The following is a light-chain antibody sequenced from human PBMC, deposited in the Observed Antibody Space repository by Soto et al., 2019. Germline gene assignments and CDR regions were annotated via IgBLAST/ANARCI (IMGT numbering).Light chain of an antibody. CDR1: SSDVGGYNY. V-gene: IGLV2-11*01. CDR3: CSYAATYVV. Sequence: QSVLTQPRSVSGSPGQSVTISCTGTSSDVGGYNYVSWYQQHPGKAPKVMIYDVSKRPSGVPDRFSGSKSGNTASLTISGVQAEDEADYYCCSYAATYVVFGGGTQLTVL. CDR2: DVS. J-gene: IGLJ2*01.